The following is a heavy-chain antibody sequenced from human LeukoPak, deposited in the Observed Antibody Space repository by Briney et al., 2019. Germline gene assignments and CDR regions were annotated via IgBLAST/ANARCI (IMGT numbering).Heavy chain of an antibody. D-gene: IGHD6-6*01. CDR2: ISSSSSYI. CDR1: GFTFSSYS. Sequence: PGGSLRLSCAASGFTFSSYSMNWVRQAPGKGLEWVSSISSSSSYICYADSVKGRFTTSRDNAKNSLYLQMNSLRAEDTAVYYCARDSYPYSSSSLSDYWGQGTLVTVSS. CDR3: ARDSYPYSSSSLSDY. J-gene: IGHJ4*02. V-gene: IGHV3-21*01.